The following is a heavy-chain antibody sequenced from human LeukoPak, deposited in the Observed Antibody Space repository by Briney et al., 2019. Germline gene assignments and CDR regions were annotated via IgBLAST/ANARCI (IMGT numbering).Heavy chain of an antibody. CDR3: ARELGRNAFDV. J-gene: IGHJ3*01. Sequence: ASVKVSCTASGYTFSHNHMYWIRQAPGQGLECMGWISPDNGATNYAQKFQGRITMTGDTSISTGCMELSSLTSDDTAIYFCARELGRNAFDVWGQGTLVTVSS. D-gene: IGHD3-10*01. CDR1: GYTFSHNH. V-gene: IGHV1-2*02. CDR2: ISPDNGAT.